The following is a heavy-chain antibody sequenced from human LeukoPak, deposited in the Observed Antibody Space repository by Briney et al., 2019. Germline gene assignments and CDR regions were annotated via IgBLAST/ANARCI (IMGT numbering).Heavy chain of an antibody. CDR2: IDPSGVNT. CDR1: GYTFTSYY. CDR3: ATPNNIDAFDI. D-gene: IGHD1-14*01. V-gene: IGHV1-46*01. Sequence: ASVKVSCKASGYTFTSYYMHWVRQAPGQGLEWMGIIDPSGVNTNYAQKFQGRVTMTRDMSTSTVYMELSGLGSEDTAVYFCATPNNIDAFDIWGQGTMVTVSS. J-gene: IGHJ3*02.